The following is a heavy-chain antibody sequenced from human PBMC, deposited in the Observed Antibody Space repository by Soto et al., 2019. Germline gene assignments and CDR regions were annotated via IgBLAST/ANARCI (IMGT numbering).Heavy chain of an antibody. V-gene: IGHV3-30*03. Sequence: PGGSLRLSCAASGFIFSNYHMHWVRQAPGKGLEWVAVISYDGSVKDYADSVKGRFTISRDNSRNTMSLQMNSLRPEDTAVYYCARDLVQYEAYGMDVWGQGTTVTVSS. CDR2: ISYDGSVK. CDR1: GFIFSNYH. CDR3: ARDLVQYEAYGMDV. J-gene: IGHJ6*02. D-gene: IGHD4-4*01.